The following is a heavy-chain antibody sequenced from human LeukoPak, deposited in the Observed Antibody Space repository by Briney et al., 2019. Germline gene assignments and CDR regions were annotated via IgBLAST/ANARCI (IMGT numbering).Heavy chain of an antibody. CDR2: FYHGGNT. V-gene: IGHV4-30-2*01. CDR3: ARAPGYYGAGIPYFDY. J-gene: IGHJ4*02. CDR1: GVSISSGDYS. Sequence: KPSETLSLTCAVSGVSISSGDYSWSWLRQPPGKGLEWIVYFYHGGNTYYNPSLKSRVTVSVDRSNNQFSLRLTSVTAADTAVYYCARAPGYYGAGIPYFDYWGQGTLVTVSS. D-gene: IGHD3-10*01.